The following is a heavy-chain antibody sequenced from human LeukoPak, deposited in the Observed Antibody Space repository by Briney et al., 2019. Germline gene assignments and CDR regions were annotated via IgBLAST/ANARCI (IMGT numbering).Heavy chain of an antibody. CDR2: MNPNSGNT. V-gene: IGHV1-8*01. J-gene: IGHJ4*02. Sequence: ASVTVSCKASGYTFTSYDINWVRQATGQGLEWMGWMNPNSGNTGYAQKFQGRVTMTRNTSISTAYMELSSLRSEDTAVYYCARGAPYLGSQDDYWGQGTLVTVSS. D-gene: IGHD3-10*01. CDR1: GYTFTSYD. CDR3: ARGAPYLGSQDDY.